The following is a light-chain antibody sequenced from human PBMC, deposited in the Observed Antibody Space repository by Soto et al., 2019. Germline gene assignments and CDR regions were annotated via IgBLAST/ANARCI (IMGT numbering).Light chain of an antibody. J-gene: IGKJ4*01. CDR2: DAS. V-gene: IGKV3-11*01. Sequence: DIVLTQSPATLSLSPGERAALSCRARQSVSSYLAWYQQKPGQAPRLLIYDASKRAPGIPVRFSGSGSGTDFTLTISSLEPVDFAVYYCQQRSNWPSTFGGGTKVEVK. CDR1: QSVSSY. CDR3: QQRSNWPST.